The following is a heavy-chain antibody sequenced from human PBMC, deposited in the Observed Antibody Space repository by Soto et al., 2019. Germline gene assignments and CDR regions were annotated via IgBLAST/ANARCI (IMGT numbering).Heavy chain of an antibody. CDR1: GGTFSSYA. Sequence: SVKVSCKASGGTFSSYAISWVRQAPGQGLEWMGGIIPIFGTANYAQKFQGRVTITADESTSTAYMELSSLRSEDTAVYYCARRGNDSGWYLYYYYGMDVWGQGTTVTVSS. CDR2: IIPIFGTA. D-gene: IGHD6-19*01. V-gene: IGHV1-69*13. CDR3: ARRGNDSGWYLYYYYGMDV. J-gene: IGHJ6*02.